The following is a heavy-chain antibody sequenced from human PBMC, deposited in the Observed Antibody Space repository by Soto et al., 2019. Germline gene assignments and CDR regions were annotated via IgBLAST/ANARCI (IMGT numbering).Heavy chain of an antibody. Sequence: SSERLSLTXTVSGGSIRSGNYYWSWIRQSPGKGLEWIGYIYSTGSSYYNPSLRSRVSMSVDTSKNQFSLNLSSVTAADTAVYFCARDGIQLWWSGRDRFDPWGQGTLVTVST. CDR1: GGSIRSGNYY. J-gene: IGHJ5*02. D-gene: IGHD2-21*01. CDR3: ARDGIQLWWSGRDRFDP. V-gene: IGHV4-30-4*01. CDR2: IYSTGSS.